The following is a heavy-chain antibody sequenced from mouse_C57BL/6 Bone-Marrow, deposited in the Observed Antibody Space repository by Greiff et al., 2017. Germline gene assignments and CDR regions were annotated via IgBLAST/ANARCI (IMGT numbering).Heavy chain of an antibody. V-gene: IGHV1-42*01. D-gene: IGHD1-1*01. CDR1: GYSFTGYY. CDR3: ASPYVSSYGGFAY. CDR2: INPSTGGT. Sequence: VQLQQPGPELVKPGASVKISCKASGYSFTGYYMNWVKQSPEKSLEWIGGINPSTGGTTYNQKFKAKATLTVDKSSSTAYMQLKSLTSEDSAVYYCASPYVSSYGGFAYWGQGTLVTVSA. J-gene: IGHJ3*01.